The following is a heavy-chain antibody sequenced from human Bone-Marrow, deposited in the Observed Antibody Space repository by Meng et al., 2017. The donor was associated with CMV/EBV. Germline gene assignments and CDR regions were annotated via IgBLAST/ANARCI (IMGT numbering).Heavy chain of an antibody. J-gene: IGHJ4*02. V-gene: IGHV3-23*01. CDR3: AKEFGGGKYGLFDN. CDR1: AFTFNNYA. D-gene: IGHD4-23*01. CDR2: ITPSGATT. Sequence: SAFTFNNYAMSWVRQGPGKGLEWVSTITPSGATTHSTDSVKGRFTTSRDNSKNTLYLQMNSLRAEDTAVYYCAKEFGGGKYGLFDNWGQGALVTVSS.